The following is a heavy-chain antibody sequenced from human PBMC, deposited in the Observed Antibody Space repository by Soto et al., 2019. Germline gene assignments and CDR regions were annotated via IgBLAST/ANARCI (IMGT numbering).Heavy chain of an antibody. CDR2: IIPILGIA. J-gene: IGHJ4*02. Sequence: ASVKVSCKASGGTFSSYTISWVRQAPGQGLEWMGRIIPILGIANYAQKFQGRVTITADKSTSTAYMELSSLRSEDTAVYYCARESYSEPSRIAAAGTFDYWGQGTLVTVSS. CDR3: ARESYSEPSRIAAAGTFDY. CDR1: GGTFSSYT. V-gene: IGHV1-69*04. D-gene: IGHD6-13*01.